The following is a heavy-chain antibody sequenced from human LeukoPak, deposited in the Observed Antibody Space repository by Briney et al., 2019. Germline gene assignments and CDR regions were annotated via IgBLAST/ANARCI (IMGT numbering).Heavy chain of an antibody. V-gene: IGHV4-59*01. D-gene: IGHD2-15*01. Sequence: PSETLSLTCTVSGGSIRYYYWSWIRQSPGKGLEWIGYIYYNGGTNYNPSLKSRVTISVDMSKNQFSLKMSSVTAADTAVYYCARKGGLFDYWGQGRLVTVSS. J-gene: IGHJ4*02. CDR1: GGSIRYYY. CDR3: ARKGGLFDY. CDR2: IYYNGGT.